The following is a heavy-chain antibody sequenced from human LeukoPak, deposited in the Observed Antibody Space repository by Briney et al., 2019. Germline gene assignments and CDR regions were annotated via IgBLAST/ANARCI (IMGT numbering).Heavy chain of an antibody. Sequence: GESLKISCKASGYSFSTYWIGWVRQMPGKGLEWMGIIYPGDSDTRYSPSFQGQVTISADKSISTAYLQWSSLKASDTAMYYCARLSRSYPYYFDYWGQGTLVTVSS. D-gene: IGHD1-26*01. CDR3: ARLSRSYPYYFDY. CDR1: GYSFSTYW. V-gene: IGHV5-51*01. CDR2: IYPGDSDT. J-gene: IGHJ4*02.